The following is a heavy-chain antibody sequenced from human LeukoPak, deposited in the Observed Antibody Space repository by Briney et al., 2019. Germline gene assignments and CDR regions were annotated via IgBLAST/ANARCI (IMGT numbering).Heavy chain of an antibody. CDR3: ANNRDWLFDY. J-gene: IGHJ4*02. CDR2: ISYDGSNK. V-gene: IGHV3-30*18. CDR1: GFTFSSYG. Sequence: AGGSLRLSCAAYGFTFSSYGMHWVRQAPGKGLEWVAVISYDGSNKYYADSVKGRFTISRDNSKNTLYLQMNSLRAEDTAVYYCANNRDWLFDYWGQGTLVTVSS. D-gene: IGHD3/OR15-3a*01.